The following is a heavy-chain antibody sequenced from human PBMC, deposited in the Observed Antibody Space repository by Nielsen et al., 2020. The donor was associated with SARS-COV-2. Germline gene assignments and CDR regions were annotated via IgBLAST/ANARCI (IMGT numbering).Heavy chain of an antibody. CDR1: GFTFSSYS. CDR3: ARTIAARPFGDYYYYMDV. J-gene: IGHJ6*03. Sequence: GESLKISCAASGFTFSSYSMNWVRQAPGKGLEWVSYISSSSSTIYYADSVKGRFTISRDNAKNSLYLQMNSLRAEDTAVYYCARTIAARPFGDYYYYMDVWGKGTTVTVSS. D-gene: IGHD6-6*01. CDR2: ISSSSSTI. V-gene: IGHV3-48*01.